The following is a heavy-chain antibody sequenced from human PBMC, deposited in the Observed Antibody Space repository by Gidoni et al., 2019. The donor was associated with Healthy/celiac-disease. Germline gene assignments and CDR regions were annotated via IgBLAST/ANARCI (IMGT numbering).Heavy chain of an antibody. D-gene: IGHD3-10*01. V-gene: IGHV1-69*01. J-gene: IGHJ6*02. CDR3: AIKWVRGVPYYYYYGMDV. CDR1: GGTFSSYA. Sequence: QVQLVQSGAEVKKPGSSVKVSCKASGGTFSSYATSWVRQAPGQGLEWMGGIIPIFGTANYAQKFQGRVTITADESTSTAYMELSSLRSEDTAVYYCAIKWVRGVPYYYYYGMDVWGQGTTVTVSS. CDR2: IIPIFGTA.